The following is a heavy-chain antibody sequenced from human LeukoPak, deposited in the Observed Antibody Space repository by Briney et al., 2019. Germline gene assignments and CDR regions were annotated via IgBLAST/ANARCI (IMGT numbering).Heavy chain of an antibody. J-gene: IGHJ5*02. V-gene: IGHV4-4*02. CDR1: GGSISSSNW. Sequence: SGTLSLTCAVSGGSISSSNWWSWVRQPPGKGLEWIGEIYHSGSTNYNPSLKSRVTISVDTSKNQFSLKLSSVTAADTAVYYCARDRSGDNWFDPWGQGTLVTVSS. CDR2: IYHSGST. D-gene: IGHD1-26*01. CDR3: ARDRSGDNWFDP.